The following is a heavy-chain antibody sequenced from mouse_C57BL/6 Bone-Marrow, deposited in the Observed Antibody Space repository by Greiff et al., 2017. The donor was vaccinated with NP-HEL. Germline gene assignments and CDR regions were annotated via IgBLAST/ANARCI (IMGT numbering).Heavy chain of an antibody. V-gene: IGHV1-22*01. CDR3: ARGYYYGSSYYAMDY. D-gene: IGHD1-1*01. CDR2: INPNNGGT. CDR1: GYTFTDYN. J-gene: IGHJ4*01. Sequence: DVKLQESGPELVKPGASVKMSCKASGYTFTDYNMHWVKQSHGKSLEWIGYINPNNGGTSYNQKFKGKATLTVNKSSSTAYMELRSLTSEDSAVYYCARGYYYGSSYYAMDYWGQGTSVTVSS.